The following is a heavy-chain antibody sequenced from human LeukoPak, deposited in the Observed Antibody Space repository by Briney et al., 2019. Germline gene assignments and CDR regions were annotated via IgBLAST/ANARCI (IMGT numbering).Heavy chain of an antibody. D-gene: IGHD2-2*02. CDR2: MNPNSGNT. J-gene: IGHJ3*02. Sequence: GASVKVSCKASGYTFTSYDINWVRQATGQGLEWMGWMNPNSGNTGYAQKFQGRVTMTRNTSISTAYMELSSLRSEDTAVYYCAREQSRCSSTSCYTDNDAFDIWGQGIMVTVSS. CDR1: GYTFTSYD. CDR3: AREQSRCSSTSCYTDNDAFDI. V-gene: IGHV1-8*01.